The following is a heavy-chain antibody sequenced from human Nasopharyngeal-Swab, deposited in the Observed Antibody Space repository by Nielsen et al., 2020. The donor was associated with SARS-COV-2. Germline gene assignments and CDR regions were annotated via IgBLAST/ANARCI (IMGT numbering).Heavy chain of an antibody. CDR3: ARDLTTVTSSISSLKRYNWFDP. Sequence: ASVKVSCKASGYTFTSYGISWVRQAPGQGLEWMGWISAYNGNTNYAQKLQGRVTMTTDTSTSTAYMELRSLRSDDTAVYYCARDLTTVTSSISSLKRYNWFDPWGQGTLVTVSS. D-gene: IGHD4-17*01. J-gene: IGHJ5*02. V-gene: IGHV1-18*04. CDR2: ISAYNGNT. CDR1: GYTFTSYG.